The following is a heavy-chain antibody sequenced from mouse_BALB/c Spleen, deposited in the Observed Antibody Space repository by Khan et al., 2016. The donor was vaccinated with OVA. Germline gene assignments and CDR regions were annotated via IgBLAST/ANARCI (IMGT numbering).Heavy chain of an antibody. CDR2: IDPANGNT. V-gene: IGHV14-3*02. Sequence: EVELVESGTEFVKPGASVRLSCTASGFNIKNTYIHWVKQRPEQRLEWIGRIDPANGNTKYDPRFQGKASITSDTSSNSAYLQLSSLTSEDTAVXYCAHSLLLYAMNNWGKETSVTVSS. CDR3: AHSLLLYAMNN. J-gene: IGHJ4*01. CDR1: GFNIKNTY. D-gene: IGHD1-2*01.